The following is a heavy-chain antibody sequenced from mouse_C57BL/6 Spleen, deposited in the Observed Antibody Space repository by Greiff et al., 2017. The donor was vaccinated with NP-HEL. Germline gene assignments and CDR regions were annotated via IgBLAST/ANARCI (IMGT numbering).Heavy chain of an antibody. V-gene: IGHV1-26*01. J-gene: IGHJ1*03. CDR3: ARGVHYYGSSPNWYFDV. Sequence: EVQLQQSGPELVKPGASVKISCKASGYTFTDYYMNWVKQSHGKSLEWIGDINPNNGGTSYNQKFKGKATLTVDKSSSTAYMELRSLTSEDSAVYYCARGVHYYGSSPNWYFDVWGTGTTVTVSS. CDR2: INPNNGGT. CDR1: GYTFTDYY. D-gene: IGHD1-1*01.